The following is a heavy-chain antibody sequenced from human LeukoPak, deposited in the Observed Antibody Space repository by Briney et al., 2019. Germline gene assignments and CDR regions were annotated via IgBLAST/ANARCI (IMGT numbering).Heavy chain of an antibody. CDR3: AKDIKSMVRGINT. J-gene: IGHJ4*02. Sequence: GGSLRLSCAASGFTFSTYAMTWVRQAPGKGLEWVSSISGSGGRTYYADSVKGRFTISRDNSKNTVYLQMNSLRPEDSAVYYCAKDIKSMVRGINTWGQGTLVTVSS. CDR2: ISGSGGRT. V-gene: IGHV3-23*01. CDR1: GFTFSTYA. D-gene: IGHD3-10*01.